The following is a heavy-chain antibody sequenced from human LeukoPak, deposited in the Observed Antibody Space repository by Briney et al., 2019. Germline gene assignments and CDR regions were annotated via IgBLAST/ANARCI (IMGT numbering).Heavy chain of an antibody. CDR1: GFTFSNYW. CDR3: VRNFHFEDGGFYRHFDY. D-gene: IGHD2/OR15-2a*01. Sequence: PGGSLRLSCAASGFTFSNYWMHWVRRATGKGLVWVARIKTDGRTTHYAETVEGRFTISRDNARNTLYLQMSSLRAEDTAVYYCVRNFHFEDGGFYRHFDYWGQGTLVIVSS. V-gene: IGHV3-74*01. CDR2: IKTDGRTT. J-gene: IGHJ4*02.